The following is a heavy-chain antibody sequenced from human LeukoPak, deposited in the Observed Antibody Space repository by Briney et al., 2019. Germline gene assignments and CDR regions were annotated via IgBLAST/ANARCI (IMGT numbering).Heavy chain of an antibody. J-gene: IGHJ4*02. V-gene: IGHV3-30*01. CDR3: AREPDSSSSDY. CDR2: ISYDGSNK. D-gene: IGHD6-6*01. CDR1: GFTFSSYA. Sequence: PGRSLRLSCAASGFTFSSYAMHWVRQAPGKGLEWVAVISYDGSNKYYADSVKGRFTISRDNSKNTLYLQMNSLRAEDTAMYYCAREPDSSSSDYWGQGTLVTVSS.